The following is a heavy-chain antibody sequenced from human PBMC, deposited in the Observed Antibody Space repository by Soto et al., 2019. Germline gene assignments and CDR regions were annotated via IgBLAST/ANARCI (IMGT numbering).Heavy chain of an antibody. V-gene: IGHV4-31*11. CDR3: ARSSVAGAGYFQH. J-gene: IGHJ1*01. CDR1: GGSFSGYI. D-gene: IGHD6-19*01. CDR2: IYYSGST. Sequence: SETLSLTCDVYGGSFSGYIWTWIRQHPEKGLEWIGYIYYSGSTYYNPSLRSRVTISADTSKNQFSLKLSSVTVADTAVYYCARSSVAGAGYFQHWGQGTQVTVS.